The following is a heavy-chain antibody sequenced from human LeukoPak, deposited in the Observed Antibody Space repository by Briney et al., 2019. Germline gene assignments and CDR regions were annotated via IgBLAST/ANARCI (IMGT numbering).Heavy chain of an antibody. CDR1: GYTFTDYY. Sequence: ASVKVSCKASGYTFTDYYMHWLRQAPGQGLEWMGWINPNSGGTNYAQKFQGRVTMTSDTSISTAYMELSRLRSDDTAVYYCARDPKGPIAVVGTRGNWFDPWGQGTLVTVSS. J-gene: IGHJ5*02. CDR2: INPNSGGT. V-gene: IGHV1-2*02. CDR3: ARDPKGPIAVVGTRGNWFDP. D-gene: IGHD6-19*01.